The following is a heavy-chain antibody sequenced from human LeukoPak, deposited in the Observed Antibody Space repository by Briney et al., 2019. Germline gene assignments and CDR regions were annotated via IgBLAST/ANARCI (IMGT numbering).Heavy chain of an antibody. V-gene: IGHV3-23*01. CDR3: SKRGPNTGWHFFDH. D-gene: IGHD6-19*01. Sequence: GGSLRLSCAVSGFTFSNYAMSGVRQTPVRGLEWVSSINEVGDDTNYVDSVRGRLTVSRDNSKNTLYLQLNSLRAEDTALYYCSKRGPNTGWHFFDHWGPGTLVTVS. CDR1: GFTFSNYA. J-gene: IGHJ5*02. CDR2: INEVGDDT.